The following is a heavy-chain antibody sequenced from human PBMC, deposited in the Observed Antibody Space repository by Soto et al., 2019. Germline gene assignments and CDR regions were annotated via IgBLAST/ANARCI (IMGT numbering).Heavy chain of an antibody. Sequence: SETLSLTCTVSGGSISSHYWSWIRQSPGKGMEWIGNIDYSGSTNYNPSLKSRVTISVDTSKKQFSLKLRSVTGADTAVYYCASMRNYGYWYFDYWGQGTLVTVSS. D-gene: IGHD3-10*01. V-gene: IGHV4-59*11. CDR2: IDYSGST. CDR3: ASMRNYGYWYFDY. CDR1: GGSISSHY. J-gene: IGHJ4*02.